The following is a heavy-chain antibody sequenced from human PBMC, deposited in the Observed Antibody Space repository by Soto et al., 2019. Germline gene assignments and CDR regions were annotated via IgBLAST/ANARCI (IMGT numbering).Heavy chain of an antibody. CDR3: ATLAAFDY. CDR1: GGSISSGGYY. J-gene: IGHJ4*02. D-gene: IGHD6-25*01. CDR2: INHSGST. V-gene: IGHV4-31*03. Sequence: SETLSLTCTVSGGSISSGGYYWSWIRQPPGKGLEWIGEINHSGSTNYNPSLKSRVTISVDTSKNQFSLKLISVTAADTAVYYCATLAAFDYWGQGTLVTVSS.